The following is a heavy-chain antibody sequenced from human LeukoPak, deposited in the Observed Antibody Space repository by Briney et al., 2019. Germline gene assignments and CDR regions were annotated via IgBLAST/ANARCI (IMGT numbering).Heavy chain of an antibody. D-gene: IGHD4-11*01. J-gene: IGHJ3*02. CDR3: ASLTVTTAFDI. CDR1: GFTFSSYW. Sequence: PGGSLRLSCAASGFTFSSYWMHWVRQAPGKGLVWVSRINSDGSSTSCADSVKGRFTISRDNAKNTLYLQMNSLRAEDTAVYYCASLTVTTAFDIWGQGTMVTVSS. V-gene: IGHV3-74*01. CDR2: INSDGSST.